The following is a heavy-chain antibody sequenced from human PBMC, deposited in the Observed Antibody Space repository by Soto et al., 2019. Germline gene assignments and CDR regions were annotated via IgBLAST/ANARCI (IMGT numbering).Heavy chain of an antibody. J-gene: IGHJ4*02. CDR3: ARVAEYSSGSRHFDN. D-gene: IGHD3-10*01. V-gene: IGHV1-18*01. Sequence: QVQLVQSGAEVTKPGASVRVSCKTSGYTFSTYGLRWVRQAPGQGLEWMGWSVADSGNTVYAQKIQGRVTVTTDRSTNTSYMELRLLRSDDTAIYYCARVAEYSSGSRHFDNWGQGTLVTVSS. CDR2: SVADSGNT. CDR1: GYTFSTYG.